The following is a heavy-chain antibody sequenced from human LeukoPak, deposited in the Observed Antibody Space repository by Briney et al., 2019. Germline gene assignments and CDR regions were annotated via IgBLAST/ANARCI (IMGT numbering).Heavy chain of an antibody. CDR3: ARSHPIAAARYYFDY. J-gene: IGHJ4*02. Sequence: TTSETLSLTCTVSGGSISSYYWSWIRQPAGKGLEWIGRIYTSGSTNYNPSLKSRVTMSVDRSKKQLSLKLSSVTAADTAVYYCARSHPIAAARYYFDYWGQGTLVTVSS. D-gene: IGHD6-13*01. CDR2: IYTSGST. V-gene: IGHV4-4*07. CDR1: GGSISSYY.